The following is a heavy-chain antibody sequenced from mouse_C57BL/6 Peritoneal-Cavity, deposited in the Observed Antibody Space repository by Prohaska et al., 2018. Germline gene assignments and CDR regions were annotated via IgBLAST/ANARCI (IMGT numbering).Heavy chain of an antibody. CDR1: GYTFTDYN. Sequence: DVQLQQPGPELVKPGASVKIPCKASGYTFTDYNMDWVKQSHGKSLEWIGDINPNNGGTIYNQKFKGQATLTVDKSSSTAYMERRSLTSEDTAVYYCARRGNYFDYWGQGTTLTVSS. V-gene: IGHV1-18*01. CDR2: INPNNGGT. J-gene: IGHJ2*01. D-gene: IGHD1-1*02. CDR3: ARRGNYFDY.